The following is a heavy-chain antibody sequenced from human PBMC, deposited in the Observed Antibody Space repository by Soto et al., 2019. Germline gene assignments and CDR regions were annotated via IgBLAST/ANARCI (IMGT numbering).Heavy chain of an antibody. CDR1: GYPFTGYD. Sequence: QVQLGQSGAEVKKPGASGKVSCQASGYPFTGYDMHWVRQAPGQGLEWMGWINPNSGGTNYAQKFEGRVTMTRDTSISTAYMELSRLRSDDTAVYYCARGVAAAGTWGQGTLVTVSS. D-gene: IGHD6-13*01. CDR2: INPNSGGT. V-gene: IGHV1-2*02. CDR3: ARGVAAAGT. J-gene: IGHJ5*02.